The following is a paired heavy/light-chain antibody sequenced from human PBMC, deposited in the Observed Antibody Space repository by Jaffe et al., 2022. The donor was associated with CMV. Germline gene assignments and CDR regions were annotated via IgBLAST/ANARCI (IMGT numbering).Heavy chain of an antibody. CDR2: ISSSGSTI. V-gene: IGHV3-11*01. Sequence: QVQLVESGGGLVKPGGSLRLSCAASGFTFSDYYMSWIRQAPGKGLEWVSYISSSGSTIYYADSVKGRFTISRDNAKNSLYLQMNSLRAEDTAVYYCAREVEISAAMVIDYYYYGMDVWGQGTTVTVSS. D-gene: IGHD5-18*01. CDR1: GFTFSDYY. J-gene: IGHJ6*02. CDR3: AREVEISAAMVIDYYYYGMDV.
Light chain of an antibody. CDR2: KDS. J-gene: IGLJ3*02. CDR1: ALPKQY. Sequence: SYELTQPPSVSVSPGQTARITCSGDALPKQYAYWYQQKPGQAPVLVIYKDSERPSGIPERFSGSSSGTTVTLTISGVQAEDEADYYCQSADSSGRVFGGGTKLTVL. CDR3: QSADSSGRV. V-gene: IGLV3-25*03.